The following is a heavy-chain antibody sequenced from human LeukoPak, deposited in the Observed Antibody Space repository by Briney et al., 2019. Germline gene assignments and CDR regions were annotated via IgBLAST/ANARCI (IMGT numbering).Heavy chain of an antibody. J-gene: IGHJ5*02. V-gene: IGHV3-48*01. CDR1: GFTFSSYS. Sequence: PRGSLRLSCAASGFTFSSYSMNWVRQAPGKGLEWVSYISSSSSTIYYADSVKGRFTISRDNAKNSLYLQMNSLRAEDTAVYYCARGKGGYYYLWGQGTLVTVSS. CDR2: ISSSSSTI. CDR3: ARGKGGYYYL. D-gene: IGHD3-22*01.